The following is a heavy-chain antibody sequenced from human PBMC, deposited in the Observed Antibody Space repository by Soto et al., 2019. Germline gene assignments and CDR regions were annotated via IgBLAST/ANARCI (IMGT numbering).Heavy chain of an antibody. J-gene: IGHJ4*02. CDR1: GFTFSSYG. Sequence: QVQLVESGGGVVQPGRSLRLSCAASGFTFSSYGMHWVRQAPGKGLEWVAVIWYDGSNKYYADSVKGRFTISRDNSKNTLDLQMDSLRAEDTAVYYGARAVEAMGWELLPSFDYGGQGTLVTVSS. CDR2: IWYDGSNK. V-gene: IGHV3-33*01. D-gene: IGHD1-26*01. CDR3: ARAVEAMGWELLPSFDY.